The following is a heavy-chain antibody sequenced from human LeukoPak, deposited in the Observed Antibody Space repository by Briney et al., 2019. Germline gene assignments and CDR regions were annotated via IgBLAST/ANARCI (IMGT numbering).Heavy chain of an antibody. V-gene: IGHV3-7*01. J-gene: IGHJ3*01. CDR3: ARQWGWFTSGWWLDTFDV. CDR1: VFTFNTYS. Sequence: GGSLRLSCAASVFTFNTYSMNWIRQAPGKGLEWVANIKEDGSVKNYADSVKGRFTISRDNAKNSLYLQINCLRAEDTAAYYCARQWGWFTSGWWLDTFDVWGQGSMVIVSS. D-gene: IGHD6-19*01. CDR2: IKEDGSVK.